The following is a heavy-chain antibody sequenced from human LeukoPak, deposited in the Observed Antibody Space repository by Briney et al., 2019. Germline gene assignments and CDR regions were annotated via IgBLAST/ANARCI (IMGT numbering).Heavy chain of an antibody. CDR1: GGSISSYY. CDR2: IYYSGST. J-gene: IGHJ5*02. V-gene: IGHV4-59*08. D-gene: IGHD3-22*01. CDR3: ARHGAPPRSYYYDSSGYYLRPNWFDP. Sequence: PSETLSLTCTVSGGSISSYYWSWIRQPPGKGLEWIGYIYYSGSTNYNPSLKSRVTISVDTSKNQFSLKLSSVTAADTAVYYCARHGAPPRSYYYDSSGYYLRPNWFDPWGQGTLVTVSS.